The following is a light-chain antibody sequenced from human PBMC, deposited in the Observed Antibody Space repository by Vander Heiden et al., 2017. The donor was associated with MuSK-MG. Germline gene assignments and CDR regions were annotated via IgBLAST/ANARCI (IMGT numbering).Light chain of an antibody. CDR2: SAS. V-gene: IGKV3-15*01. J-gene: IGKJ1*01. CDR3: QQNKDWTPWT. Sequence: EIVMTQSPATLSVSPGDTATLSCRASQSIGRNLAWYQQKPGQAPRLLIYSASVTGADMPARFSGSGYGKEFTLSISSRHSEDYAVYYCQQNKDWTPWTFGQGTKVXIK. CDR1: QSIGRN.